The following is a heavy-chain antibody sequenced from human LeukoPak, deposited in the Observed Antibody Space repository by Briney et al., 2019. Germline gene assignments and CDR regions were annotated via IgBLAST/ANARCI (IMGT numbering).Heavy chain of an antibody. CDR2: IFYSGST. CDR1: GGSFSGYY. CDR3: ARSYSGSFLY. V-gene: IGHV4-34*12. Sequence: SETLSLTCAVYGGSFSGYYWSWIRQPPGKALEWIGNIFYSGSTYYSPSLKSRVTISLDTSRNQFSLKLNSVTAADTAVYYCARSYSGSFLYWGQGSLVTVSS. D-gene: IGHD1-26*01. J-gene: IGHJ1*01.